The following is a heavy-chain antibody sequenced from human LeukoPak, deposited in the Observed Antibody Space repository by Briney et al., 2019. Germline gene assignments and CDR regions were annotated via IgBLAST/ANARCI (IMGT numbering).Heavy chain of an antibody. CDR1: GYTFTGYY. D-gene: IGHD3-10*02. CDR3: TRAPMF. Sequence: GASVTVSCKSSGYTFTGYYLHWVRQAPGQGLEWMGCINPKSGGTIYAQKFQGRVTMTRDSSISIAYMEVSGLTSDDTAMYYCTRAPMFWGQGTLVTVSS. CDR2: INPKSGGT. J-gene: IGHJ4*02. V-gene: IGHV1-2*02.